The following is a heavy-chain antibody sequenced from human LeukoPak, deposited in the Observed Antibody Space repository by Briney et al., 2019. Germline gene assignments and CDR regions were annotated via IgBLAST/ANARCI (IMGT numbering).Heavy chain of an antibody. J-gene: IGHJ4*02. CDR2: IYDSGST. CDR1: GGSMTNLY. Sequence: PSEALSLTCSVSGGSMTNLYWTWIRQPPGKGLEWIGDIYDSGSTRYNTSLESRVTISVDTSKNQFSLKLSSVTAADTAVYYCAKDRGRMWVQVANWGQGTLVTVSS. V-gene: IGHV4-59*01. CDR3: AKDRGRMWVQVAN. D-gene: IGHD2-15*01.